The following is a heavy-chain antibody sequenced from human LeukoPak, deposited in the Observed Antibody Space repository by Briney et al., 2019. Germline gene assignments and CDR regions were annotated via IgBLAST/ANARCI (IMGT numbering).Heavy chain of an antibody. V-gene: IGHV3-7*01. J-gene: IGHJ4*02. CDR2: IKQDGSEI. Sequence: GGSLRLSCAASGFNFNSYWMSWVRQAPGKGLECVANIKQDGSEIYFVDSVKGRLTISRDNAKSSLYLQMNSLRHEDTAVYYCARDGYDYNAGDYWGQGTLVTVSS. CDR3: ARDGYDYNAGDY. D-gene: IGHD5-12*01. CDR1: GFNFNSYW.